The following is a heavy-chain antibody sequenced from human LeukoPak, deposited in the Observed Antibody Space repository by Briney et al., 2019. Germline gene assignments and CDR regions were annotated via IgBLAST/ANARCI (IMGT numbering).Heavy chain of an antibody. Sequence: ASVKVSCKASGYTFTNYYIHWVRQAPGQGLEWMGWINPNGGVTNYAQKLQGRITLTRDTSINTAYMELSRLTSDDMVVYYRARGGYTDYWGQGTLVTVSS. V-gene: IGHV1-2*02. J-gene: IGHJ4*02. D-gene: IGHD5-24*01. CDR3: ARGGYTDY. CDR1: GYTFTNYY. CDR2: INPNGGVT.